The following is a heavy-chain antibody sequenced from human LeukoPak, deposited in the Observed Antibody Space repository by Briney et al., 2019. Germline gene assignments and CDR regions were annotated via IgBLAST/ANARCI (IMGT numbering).Heavy chain of an antibody. V-gene: IGHV3-11*01. CDR1: GFTFSDYY. J-gene: IGHJ4*02. CDR3: VTEKGRYFDY. CDR2: ITGSGSTI. Sequence: GGSLRLSCAASGFTFSDYYMSWIRQAPGKGLEWVSYITGSGSTIYYADSVKGRFTISRDNSKNSLYLQMNSLRAEDTALYYCVTEKGRYFDYWGQGTLVTVSS.